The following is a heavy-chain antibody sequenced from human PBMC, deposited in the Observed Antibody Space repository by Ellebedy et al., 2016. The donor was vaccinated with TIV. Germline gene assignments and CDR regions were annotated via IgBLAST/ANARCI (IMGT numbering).Heavy chain of an antibody. J-gene: IGHJ4*02. CDR1: GYTFTSYY. Sequence: AASVKVSCKASGYTFTSYYMHWVRQAPGQGLEWVGIINPSGGSTTYEQKLQGRVTMTRDTSTSTVYMELSILRSEDTAVYYCARARSSGWLHTPDYWGQGTLVTVSS. CDR2: INPSGGST. V-gene: IGHV1-46*04. CDR3: ARARSSGWLHTPDY. D-gene: IGHD6-19*01.